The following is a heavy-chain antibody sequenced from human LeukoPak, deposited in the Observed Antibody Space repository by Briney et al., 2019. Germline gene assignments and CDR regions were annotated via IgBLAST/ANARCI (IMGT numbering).Heavy chain of an antibody. CDR1: GFTVSSNY. CDR3: ARGHNRYYFDY. V-gene: IGHV3-66*01. J-gene: IGHJ4*02. CDR2: IYSGGGT. Sequence: GGSLRLSCAASGFTVSSNYINWVRQAPGKGLEWVSVIYSGGGTNSTDSVKGRFTISRDNSKNTLYLQMNSPRAEDTAVYFCARGHNRYYFDYWGQGTLVIVSS. D-gene: IGHD2/OR15-2a*01.